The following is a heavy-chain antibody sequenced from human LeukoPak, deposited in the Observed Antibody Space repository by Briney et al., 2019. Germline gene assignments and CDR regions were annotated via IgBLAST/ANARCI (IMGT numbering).Heavy chain of an antibody. CDR2: IYYSGST. J-gene: IGHJ4*02. CDR3: ARWSRSYYTFSDY. Sequence: PSETLSLTCTVSGGSISSSSYYWGWIRQPPGKGLEWIGSIYYSGSTYYNPSLKSRVTISVDTSKNQFSLKLSSVTAADTAVYYCARWSRSYYTFSDYWGQGTLVTVSS. CDR1: GGSISSSSYY. D-gene: IGHD1-26*01. V-gene: IGHV4-39*01.